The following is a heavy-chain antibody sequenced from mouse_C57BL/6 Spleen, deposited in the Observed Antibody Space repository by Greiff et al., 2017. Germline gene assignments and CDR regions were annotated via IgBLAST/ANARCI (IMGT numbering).Heavy chain of an antibody. Sequence: VQLKESGPELVKPGASVKISCKASGYSFTDYNMNWVKQSNGKSLEWIGVINPNYGTTSYNQKFKGKATLTVDQSSSTAYMQLNSLTSEDSAVYYCAREALITTVVANYAMDYWGQGTSVTVSS. CDR1: GYSFTDYN. CDR2: INPNYGTT. V-gene: IGHV1-39*01. D-gene: IGHD1-1*01. J-gene: IGHJ4*01. CDR3: AREALITTVVANYAMDY.